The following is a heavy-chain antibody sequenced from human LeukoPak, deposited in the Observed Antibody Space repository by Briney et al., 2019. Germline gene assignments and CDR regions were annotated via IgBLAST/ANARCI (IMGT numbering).Heavy chain of an antibody. CDR2: LYNGGNT. CDR1: GFTVSSNY. D-gene: IGHD2-15*01. J-gene: IGHJ6*02. Sequence: GGSLRLSCAVSGFTVSSNYMSWVRQAPGKGLEWVSVLYNGGNTYYADSVKGRFTVSRDNSKNTLYLQMNSLRAEDTAVYYCASSMIYCSGGSCLYYGMDVWGQGTTVTVSS. CDR3: ASSMIYCSGGSCLYYGMDV. V-gene: IGHV3-53*01.